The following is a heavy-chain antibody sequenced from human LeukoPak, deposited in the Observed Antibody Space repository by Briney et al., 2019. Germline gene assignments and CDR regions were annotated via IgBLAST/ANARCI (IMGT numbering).Heavy chain of an antibody. CDR3: AREGGFYRPLDY. J-gene: IGHJ4*02. D-gene: IGHD3-3*01. CDR1: GGSVGSVSSY. CDR2: VYHTGGT. Sequence: SETLSLTCTVSGGSVGSVSSYWTWIRQPPGKGLEWIGYVYHTGGTKYNPSLKSRVTISLDTPKNQFSLRLSSVTAADTAVYYCAREGGFYRPLDYSGQGTLVTVSS. V-gene: IGHV4-61*01.